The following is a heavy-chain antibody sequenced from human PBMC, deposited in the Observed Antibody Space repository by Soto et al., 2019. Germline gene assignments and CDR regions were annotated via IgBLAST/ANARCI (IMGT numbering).Heavy chain of an antibody. CDR1: GGSISSYY. Sequence: SETLSLTCTVSGGSISSYYWSWIRQPPGKGLEWIGYIYYSGSTNYNPSLKSRVTISVDTSKNQFSLKLSSVTAADTAVYYCARGRVDFWSGTGGYGMDVWGQGTTVTVSS. CDR3: ARGRVDFWSGTGGYGMDV. V-gene: IGHV4-59*12. D-gene: IGHD3-3*01. J-gene: IGHJ6*02. CDR2: IYYSGST.